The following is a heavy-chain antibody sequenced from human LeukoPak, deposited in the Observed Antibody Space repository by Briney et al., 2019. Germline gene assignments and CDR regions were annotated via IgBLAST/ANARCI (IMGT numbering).Heavy chain of an antibody. D-gene: IGHD3-22*01. CDR2: INHSGST. CDR1: GGSFSGYY. Sequence: SETLSLTCAVYGGSFSGYYWSWIRQPPGKGLEWIGEINHSGSTNYNPSLKSRVTISVDTSKNQFSLKLSSVTAADTAVYYCARVLAYYYDSSGYYHRHWYFDLWGRGTLVTVSS. V-gene: IGHV4-34*01. J-gene: IGHJ2*01. CDR3: ARVLAYYYDSSGYYHRHWYFDL.